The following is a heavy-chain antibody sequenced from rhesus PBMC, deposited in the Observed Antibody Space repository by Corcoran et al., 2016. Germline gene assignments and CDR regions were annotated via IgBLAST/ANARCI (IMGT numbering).Heavy chain of an antibody. V-gene: IGHV4-57*01. D-gene: IGHD6-25*01. J-gene: IGHJ4*01. CDR2: ISGSGGST. CDR3: ARGIAAAGTFDY. Sequence: QLQLQESGPGLVKPSETLSLTCAVSGGSISSRNWWSWIRQPPGKGLGWVGRISGSGGSTSSNPSLKGRVTISTDTSKNQFSLKLSSVTAADTAVYYCARGIAAAGTFDYWGQGVLVTVSS. CDR1: GGSISSRNW.